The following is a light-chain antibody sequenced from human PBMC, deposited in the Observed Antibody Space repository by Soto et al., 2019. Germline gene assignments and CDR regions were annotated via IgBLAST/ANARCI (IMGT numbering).Light chain of an antibody. CDR3: QEYLQWPPGM. J-gene: IGKJ1*01. V-gene: IGKV3-15*01. CDR2: DTS. Sequence: ELVVTQSPATLSGSPGERVTLSCMASQFVSSRLAWYQQRPRQVPXILXYDTSTRAPGISARFSGSGCGTEFTLTTSTMQPEDFSAYYCQEYLQWPPGMFGQGTKVDIK. CDR1: QFVSSR.